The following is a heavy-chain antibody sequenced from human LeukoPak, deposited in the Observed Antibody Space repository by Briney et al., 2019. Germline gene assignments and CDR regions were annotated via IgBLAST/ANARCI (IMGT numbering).Heavy chain of an antibody. Sequence: VASVKVSCKASGYTFTSYGISWVRQAPGQGLEWMGWISAYNGNTKNAQKLQGRVTMTTDTSTSTAYMELRSLRSDDTAVYYCARSSCSWYGGLGDYWGQGTVVTVSS. CDR2: ISAYNGNT. CDR3: ARSSCSWYGGLGDY. CDR1: GYTFTSYG. V-gene: IGHV1-18*01. D-gene: IGHD6-13*01. J-gene: IGHJ4*02.